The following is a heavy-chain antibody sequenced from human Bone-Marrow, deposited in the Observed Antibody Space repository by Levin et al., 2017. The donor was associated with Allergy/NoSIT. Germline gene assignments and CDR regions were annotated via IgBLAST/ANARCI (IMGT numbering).Heavy chain of an antibody. CDR2: ISWNGVGK. V-gene: IGHV3-9*01. D-gene: IGHD2-2*01. CDR3: VKDSGSALVVQSGAPRPYTNDFDD. J-gene: IGHJ6*02. Sequence: PPGGSLRLSCAASGFTFDDYAMHWVRQVPGKGLEWVSGISWNGVGKDYADSVKGRFTMSRDNAKNSLFLQMNSLRDEDTAIYYCVKDSGSALVVQSGAPRPYTNDFDDWGQGTTVIVSS. CDR1: GFTFDDYA.